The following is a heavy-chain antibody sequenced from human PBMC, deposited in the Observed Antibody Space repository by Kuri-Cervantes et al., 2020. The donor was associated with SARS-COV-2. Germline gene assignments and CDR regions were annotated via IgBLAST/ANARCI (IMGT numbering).Heavy chain of an antibody. D-gene: IGHD3-3*01. CDR2: VSSSDART. CDR3: AKVGLAQNDFWSGYYTG. J-gene: IGHJ4*02. Sequence: GESLKISWAASGFSFSNYAMSWVRQAPGRGLEWVAVVSSSDARTYYADSAKGRFSISRDNSKNTVYLQMDSLRVEDTAVYYCAKVGLAQNDFWSGYYTGWGQGTLVTVSS. V-gene: IGHV3-23*05. CDR1: GFSFSNYA.